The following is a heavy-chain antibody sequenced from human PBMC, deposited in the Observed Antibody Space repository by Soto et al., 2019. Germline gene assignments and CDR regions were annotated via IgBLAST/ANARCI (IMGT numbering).Heavy chain of an antibody. Sequence: PGGSLRLSCAASGFTFSSYGMHWVRQAPGKGLEWVAVISYDGSNKYYADSVKGRFTISRDNSKNTLYLQMNSLRAEDTAVYYCASGQFGEYTHFDPWGQGTLVTVSS. D-gene: IGHD3-10*01. CDR1: GFTFSSYG. CDR2: ISYDGSNK. CDR3: ASGQFGEYTHFDP. J-gene: IGHJ5*02. V-gene: IGHV3-30*03.